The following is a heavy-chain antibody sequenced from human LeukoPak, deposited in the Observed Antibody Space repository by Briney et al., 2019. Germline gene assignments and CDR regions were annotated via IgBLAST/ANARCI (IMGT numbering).Heavy chain of an antibody. V-gene: IGHV3-23*01. CDR3: AKMPTEGAYYFDY. CDR2: ISGSGGST. J-gene: IGHJ4*02. D-gene: IGHD2-2*01. CDR1: GFTFSSYA. Sequence: TGGSLRLSCAASGFTFSSYAVSWVRQAPGKGLEWVSAISGSGGSTYYADSVKGRFTISRDNSKNTLYLQMNSLRAEDTAVYYCAKMPTEGAYYFDYWGQGTLVTVSS.